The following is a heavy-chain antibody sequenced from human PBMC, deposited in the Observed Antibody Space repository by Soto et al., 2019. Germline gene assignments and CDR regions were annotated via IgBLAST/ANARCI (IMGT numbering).Heavy chain of an antibody. CDR3: AREIRYSSSSGPYYYYYGMDV. CDR1: GGTFSSYA. D-gene: IGHD6-6*01. V-gene: IGHV1-69*06. CDR2: IIPIFGTA. Sequence: GASVKVSCKASGGTFSSYAISWVRQAPGQGLEWMGGIIPIFGTANYAQKFQGRDTITADKSTSTAYMELSSLRSEDTAVYYCAREIRYSSSSGPYYYYYGMDVWGQGTTVTVSS. J-gene: IGHJ6*02.